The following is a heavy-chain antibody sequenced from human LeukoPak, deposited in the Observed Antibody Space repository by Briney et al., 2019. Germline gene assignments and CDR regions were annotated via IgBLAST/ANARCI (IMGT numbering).Heavy chain of an antibody. V-gene: IGHV4-39*07. CDR3: ARGTRTGGIDY. Sequence: PSETLSLTCTVSGGSISSSTYYWGWIRQPPGKGLEWIGSISYSGSTYYNPSLKSRVTISVDTSKNQFSLKLSSVTAADTAVYYCARGTRTGGIDYWGQGTLVTVSS. CDR2: ISYSGST. D-gene: IGHD1-14*01. J-gene: IGHJ4*02. CDR1: GGSISSSTYY.